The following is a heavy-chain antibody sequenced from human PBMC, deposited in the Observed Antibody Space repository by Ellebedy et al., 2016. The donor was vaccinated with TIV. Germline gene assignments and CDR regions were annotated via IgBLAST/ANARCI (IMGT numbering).Heavy chain of an antibody. J-gene: IGHJ4*02. CDR2: AYYRSNWNY. Sequence: MPSETLSLTCAISGDSVSSNSVAWNWLRQSASRGLEWLGRAYYRSNWNYDYAASVRGRVNFNSDTSMNQFPLQLNSVTPEDTAVYYCARAKRGYDLLFDYWGQGTLVTVSS. CDR3: ARAKRGYDLLFDY. CDR1: GDSVSSNSVA. V-gene: IGHV6-1*01. D-gene: IGHD5-12*01.